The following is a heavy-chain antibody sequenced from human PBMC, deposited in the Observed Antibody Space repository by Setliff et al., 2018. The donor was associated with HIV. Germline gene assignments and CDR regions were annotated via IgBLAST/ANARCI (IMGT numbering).Heavy chain of an antibody. CDR1: GYTFTTYY. V-gene: IGHV1-46*01. CDR2: LNPSEGTT. CDR3: ARDLAYCGGDCYYGMDV. Sequence: ASVKVSCKASGYTFTTYYIHWVRQAPGQGLEWMGILNPSEGTTSFAQKFQGRVTMTRNTSISTAYMELSSLRSEDTAVYYCARDLAYCGGDCYYGMDVWGQGTTVTVSS. D-gene: IGHD2-21*01. J-gene: IGHJ6*02.